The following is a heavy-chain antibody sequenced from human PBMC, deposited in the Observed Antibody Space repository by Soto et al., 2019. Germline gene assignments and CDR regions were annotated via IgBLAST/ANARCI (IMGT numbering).Heavy chain of an antibody. V-gene: IGHV1-8*01. Sequence: ASVKVSCKASGYTFTSYDINWVRQATGQGLEWMGWMNPNSGNTGYAQKFQGRVTMTRNTSISTAYMELSSLRSEETAVYYCASADTYYYDSSGYAFDIWGQGTMVTVSS. CDR1: GYTFTSYD. CDR3: ASADTYYYDSSGYAFDI. D-gene: IGHD3-22*01. CDR2: MNPNSGNT. J-gene: IGHJ3*02.